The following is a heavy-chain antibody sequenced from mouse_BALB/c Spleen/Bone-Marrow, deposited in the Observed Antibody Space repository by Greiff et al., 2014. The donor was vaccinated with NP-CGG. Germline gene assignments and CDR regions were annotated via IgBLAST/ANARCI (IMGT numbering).Heavy chain of an antibody. V-gene: IGHV1S130*01. CDR3: ANYYGSSSY. J-gene: IGHJ2*01. CDR2: IHPNSGNT. D-gene: IGHD1-1*01. Sequence: VQLQQSGSVLVRPGASVKLSCKASGYTFTSSWMHWAKQRPGQGLEWIGEIHPNSGNTNYNEKFKGKATLTVDTSSSIAYVDLSSLTSEDSAVYYCANYYGSSSYWGQGTTLTVSS. CDR1: GYTFTSSW.